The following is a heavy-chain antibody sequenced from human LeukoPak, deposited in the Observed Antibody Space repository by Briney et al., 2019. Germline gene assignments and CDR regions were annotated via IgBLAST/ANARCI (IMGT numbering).Heavy chain of an antibody. V-gene: IGHV1-8*01. CDR1: GYTFTSYD. Sequence: GASVKVSCKASGYTFTSYDINWVRQATGQGLEWMRWMNPNSGNTGYAQKFQGRVTMTRNTSISTAYMELSSLRSEDTAVYYCARGSSYTGAFDIWGQGTMVTVSS. CDR2: MNPNSGNT. J-gene: IGHJ3*02. D-gene: IGHD2-2*02. CDR3: ARGSSYTGAFDI.